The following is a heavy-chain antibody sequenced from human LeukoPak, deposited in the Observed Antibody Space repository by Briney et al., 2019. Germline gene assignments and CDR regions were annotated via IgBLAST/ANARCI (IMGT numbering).Heavy chain of an antibody. D-gene: IGHD2-2*01. CDR2: ISYDGSNK. V-gene: IGHV3-30*18. Sequence: PGGSLRLSCAASGFTFSSYGMHWVRQAPGKGLEWVAVISYDGSNKYYADSVKGRCTISRDNSKNTLYMQMNSLRAEDAAVYYCAKCGTTCYANAFYIWGQGTMVTVSS. CDR3: AKCGTTCYANAFYI. J-gene: IGHJ3*02. CDR1: GFTFSSYG.